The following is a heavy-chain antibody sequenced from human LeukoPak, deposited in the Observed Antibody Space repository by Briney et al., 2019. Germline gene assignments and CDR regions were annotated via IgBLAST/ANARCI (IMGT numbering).Heavy chain of an antibody. CDR3: AGMWQQLEDYYYYGMDV. CDR1: GFTLSSYW. J-gene: IGHJ6*02. Sequence: GGSLRLSCAASGFTLSSYWMSWVRQAPGKGLEWVANIKQDGSEKYYVDSVKGRFTISRDNAKNSLYLQMNSLRAEDTAVYYCAGMWQQLEDYYYYGMDVWGQGTTVTVSS. D-gene: IGHD6-13*01. V-gene: IGHV3-7*01. CDR2: IKQDGSEK.